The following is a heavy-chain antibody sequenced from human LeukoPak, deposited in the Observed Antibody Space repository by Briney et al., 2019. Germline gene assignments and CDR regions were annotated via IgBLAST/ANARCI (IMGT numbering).Heavy chain of an antibody. Sequence: GGSLRLSCAASGFTFSSYEMNWFRQAPGKGLEWVSLITWDGGTTYNADSVKGRCTISRDNIKYSLYLQMNSLRTEDTALYYCARSTAMVTWGSFDIWGQGTLVTVSS. CDR1: GFTFSSYE. CDR2: ITWDGGTT. J-gene: IGHJ3*02. D-gene: IGHD5-18*01. CDR3: ARSTAMVTWGSFDI. V-gene: IGHV3-43*01.